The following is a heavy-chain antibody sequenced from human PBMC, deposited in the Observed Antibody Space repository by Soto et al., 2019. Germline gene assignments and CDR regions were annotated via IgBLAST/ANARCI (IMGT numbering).Heavy chain of an antibody. V-gene: IGHV3-48*01. Sequence: GGSLRLSCTASGFTFKSYSMNWVRQAPGKGLEWVSYISASSSTIYYADSMKGRFTISRDNAKNSLYLHLSSLGAEDTAVYYCARVGSDYGSPWENYFDYWGQGTLVTVSS. CDR2: ISASSSTI. J-gene: IGHJ4*02. D-gene: IGHD4-17*01. CDR1: GFTFKSYS. CDR3: ARVGSDYGSPWENYFDY.